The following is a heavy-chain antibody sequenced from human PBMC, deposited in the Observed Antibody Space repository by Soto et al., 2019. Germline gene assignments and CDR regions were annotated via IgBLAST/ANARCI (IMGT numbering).Heavy chain of an antibody. J-gene: IGHJ2*01. CDR3: ARDRRAYGDYFYWYFDL. CDR1: GYTFTSYD. D-gene: IGHD4-17*01. V-gene: IGHV1-8*01. Sequence: QVQLVQSGAEVKKPGASVKVSCKASGYTFTSYDINWVRQATGQGLEWMGWMNPNSGNTGYAQKFQGRVTMTRNTSTSTAYMELGSLRSENTAVYYCARDRRAYGDYFYWYFDLWGRGTLVTVSS. CDR2: MNPNSGNT.